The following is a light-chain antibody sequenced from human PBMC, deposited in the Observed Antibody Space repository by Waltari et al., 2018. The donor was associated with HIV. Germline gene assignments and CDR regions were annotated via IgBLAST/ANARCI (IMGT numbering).Light chain of an antibody. CDR2: GAT. Sequence: EVVMTQSPDTLSVSPGERATLSCRASQNVGANLAWYQVRPGQAPSLLISGATSRTTGFPARFSASGSGTEFTLTISSLQSEDFAIYYCQQYNDLPQTFGQGTRVDMK. CDR3: QQYNDLPQT. CDR1: QNVGAN. J-gene: IGKJ1*01. V-gene: IGKV3-15*01.